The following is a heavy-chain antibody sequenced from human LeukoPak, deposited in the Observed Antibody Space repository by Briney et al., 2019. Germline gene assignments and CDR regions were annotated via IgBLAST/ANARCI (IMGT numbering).Heavy chain of an antibody. CDR3: ARDKTTLVTVDAFDI. Sequence: PGGSLRLSCAASGSTFSSYGMHWVRQAPGKGLEWVAVFWYDGSTKYYADSVKGRFTISRDNSKSTLYLQMTSLRAEDTALYYCARDKTTLVTVDAFDIWGQGTMVTVSS. V-gene: IGHV3-33*01. D-gene: IGHD5-18*01. J-gene: IGHJ3*02. CDR1: GSTFSSYG. CDR2: FWYDGSTK.